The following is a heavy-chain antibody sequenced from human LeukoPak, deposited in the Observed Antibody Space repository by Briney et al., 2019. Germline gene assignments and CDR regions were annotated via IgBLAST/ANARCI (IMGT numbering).Heavy chain of an antibody. CDR2: IIPIFGTA. CDR1: GYTFTGYY. D-gene: IGHD3-10*01. CDR3: AREGYYYGSGSYTVDRARHYFDY. Sequence: ASVKVSCKASGYTFTGYYMHWVRQAPGQGLEWMGGIIPIFGTANYAQKFQGRVTITADESTSTAYMELSSLRSEDTAVYYCAREGYYYGSGSYTVDRARHYFDYWGQGTLVTVSS. J-gene: IGHJ4*02. V-gene: IGHV1-69*13.